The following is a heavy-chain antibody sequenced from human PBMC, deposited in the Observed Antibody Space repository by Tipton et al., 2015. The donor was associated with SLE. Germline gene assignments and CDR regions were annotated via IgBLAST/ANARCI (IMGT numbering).Heavy chain of an antibody. Sequence: SLRLSCAASGFTFDYYTIDWVRQAPGKGLEWVATIWFDGSHQFYADSVKGRFTISRDNPRNTVYLEMNILRAEDTAVYYCARDINSSSGYYYYYMDVWGKGTTVTVSS. CDR2: IWFDGSHQ. CDR3: ARDINSSSGYYYYYMDV. J-gene: IGHJ6*03. D-gene: IGHD6-6*01. CDR1: GFTFDYYT. V-gene: IGHV3-33*01.